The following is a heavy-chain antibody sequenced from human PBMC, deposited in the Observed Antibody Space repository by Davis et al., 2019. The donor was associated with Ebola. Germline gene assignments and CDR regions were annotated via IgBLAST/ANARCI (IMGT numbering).Heavy chain of an antibody. J-gene: IGHJ6*02. D-gene: IGHD6-6*01. CDR2: IYSGGST. V-gene: IGHV3-66*01. CDR1: GGSFSGYY. CDR3: ASPGRIAARSYGMDV. Sequence: PSETLSLTCAVYGGSFSGYYWSWIRQPPGKGLEWVSVIYSGGSTFYADSVKGRFTISRDNSKNTLYLQMKSLRAEDTAVYYCASPGRIAARSYGMDVWGQGTTVTVSS.